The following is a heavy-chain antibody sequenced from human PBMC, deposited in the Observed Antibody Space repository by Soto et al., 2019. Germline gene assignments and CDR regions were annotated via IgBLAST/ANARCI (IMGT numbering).Heavy chain of an antibody. CDR1: GFTFSSYA. V-gene: IGHV3-23*01. CDR3: AKAQVKIAAAGTKLRYYYYYGMDV. CDR2: ISGSGGST. D-gene: IGHD6-13*01. J-gene: IGHJ6*02. Sequence: PGGSLRLSYAASGFTFSSYAMSWVRQAPGKGLEWVSAISGSGGSTYYADSVKGRFTISRDNSKNTLYLQMNSLRAEDTAVYYCAKAQVKIAAAGTKLRYYYYYGMDVCGQGTTVTVSS.